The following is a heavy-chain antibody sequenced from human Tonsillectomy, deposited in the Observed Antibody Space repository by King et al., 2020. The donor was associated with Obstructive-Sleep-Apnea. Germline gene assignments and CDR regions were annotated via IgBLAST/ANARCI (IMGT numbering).Heavy chain of an antibody. CDR3: ARHAASAYYFYYGMDV. CDR2: IYYSGST. J-gene: IGHJ6*02. V-gene: IGHV4-59*08. Sequence: QLQESGPGLVKPSETLSLTCTVSGGSISSYYWSWIRQPPGKGLEWIGYIYYSGSTNYNPSLKSRVTIAVDTSKNQFSLKLSSVTAADTAVYYCARHAASAYYFYYGMDVWGQGTTVTVSS. CDR1: GGSISSYY. D-gene: IGHD6-13*01.